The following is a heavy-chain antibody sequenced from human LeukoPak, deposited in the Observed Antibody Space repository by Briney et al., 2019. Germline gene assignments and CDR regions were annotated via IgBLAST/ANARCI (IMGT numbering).Heavy chain of an antibody. CDR2: IGTAGDT. Sequence: GGSLRLSCAASGFTFSSYDMHWVRQATGKGLEWVSAIGTAGDTYYPGSVKGRFTISRENAKNSLYLQMNSLRAGDTAVYYCARELWSYGMDVWGQGTTVTVSS. V-gene: IGHV3-13*01. D-gene: IGHD3-10*01. CDR1: GFTFSSYD. CDR3: ARELWSYGMDV. J-gene: IGHJ6*02.